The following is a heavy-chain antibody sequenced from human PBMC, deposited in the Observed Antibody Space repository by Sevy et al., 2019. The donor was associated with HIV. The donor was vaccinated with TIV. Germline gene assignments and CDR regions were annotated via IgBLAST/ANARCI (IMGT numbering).Heavy chain of an antibody. V-gene: IGHV3-23*01. Sequence: GGSLRLSCAVSGFIFSSFSMTWVRQAPGKGLEWVSTIGRSGGSTSYANSVKGRFTISRDTSKNMLYVQLNSLRAEDTAVYYCAIDYRDIYGGYYGMDVWGPGTPVTVSS. J-gene: IGHJ6*02. CDR2: IGRSGGST. CDR1: GFIFSSFS. CDR3: AIDYRDIYGGYYGMDV. D-gene: IGHD3-10*01.